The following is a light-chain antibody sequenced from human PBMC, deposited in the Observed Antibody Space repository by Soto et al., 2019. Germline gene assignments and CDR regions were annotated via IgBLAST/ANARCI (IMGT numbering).Light chain of an antibody. Sequence: EIVLTQSPGTLSLSPGERATLSCRASQSVSSSSLAWYQQKPGQAPRLLIYGASSRATGIPDRFSGSGSGIDCTLTIGSLGPEDVSLYYCQQYGSSLFTFGPGTKVDLK. CDR2: GAS. V-gene: IGKV3-20*01. CDR1: QSVSSSS. CDR3: QQYGSSLFT. J-gene: IGKJ3*01.